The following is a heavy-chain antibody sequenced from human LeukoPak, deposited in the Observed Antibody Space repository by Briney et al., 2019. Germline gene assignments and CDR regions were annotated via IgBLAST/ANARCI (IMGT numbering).Heavy chain of an antibody. CDR1: GFTVSSNY. V-gene: IGHV3-53*01. D-gene: IGHD2-2*01. CDR2: IYSGGST. J-gene: IGHJ5*02. Sequence: GGSLRLSCAASGFTVSSNYMSWVRQAPGKGLKWASVIYSGGSTYYADSVKGRFTISRDNSKNTLYLQMNSLRAEDTAVYYCAKVVPAATNWFDPWGQGTLVTVSS. CDR3: AKVVPAATNWFDP.